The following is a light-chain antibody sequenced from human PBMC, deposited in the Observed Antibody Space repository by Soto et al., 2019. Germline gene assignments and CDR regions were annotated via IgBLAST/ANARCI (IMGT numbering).Light chain of an antibody. CDR1: QSISSTY. Sequence: EIVLTQSPGTLSLSPGKRVTLPCRASQSISSTYLAWYQQKPGQAPRLLIYGASSRATGIPDRFSGSGSGTDFTLTISRLEPEDFAVYYCQQYDSPPRTFGQGTKAEVQ. J-gene: IGKJ1*01. CDR2: GAS. V-gene: IGKV3-20*01. CDR3: QQYDSPPRT.